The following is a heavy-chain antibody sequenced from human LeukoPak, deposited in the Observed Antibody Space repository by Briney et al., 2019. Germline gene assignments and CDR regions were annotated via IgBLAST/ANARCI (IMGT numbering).Heavy chain of an antibody. D-gene: IGHD6-13*01. V-gene: IGHV3-7*01. CDR2: IKQDGSEK. CDR1: GFTFSSYW. CDR3: GMISGRSSWYWYYYYGMHV. J-gene: IGHJ6*01. Sequence: GGSLRLSCAASGFTFSSYWMSWVRQAPGKGLEWVANIKQDGSEKYYVDSVKGRFTISRDNAKNSLYLQMNSLRAEDTGVYYCGMISGRSSWYWYYYYGMHVWGQGTTVSVSS.